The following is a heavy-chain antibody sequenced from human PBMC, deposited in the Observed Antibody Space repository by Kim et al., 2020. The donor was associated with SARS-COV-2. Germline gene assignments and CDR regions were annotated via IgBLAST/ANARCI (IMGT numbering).Heavy chain of an antibody. CDR2: ISTYDGNP. CDR3: GKGQWSQSVVDY. Sequence: ASVKVSCTASGYSFTSYGITWVRQAPGQGLEWMGWISTYDGNPKYAQNLQDRVTMTADTSTATAYMELRILRSDDTAVYYCGKGQWSQSVVDYWGQGTLVTVSS. V-gene: IGHV1-18*01. D-gene: IGHD6-19*01. CDR1: GYSFTSYG. J-gene: IGHJ4*02.